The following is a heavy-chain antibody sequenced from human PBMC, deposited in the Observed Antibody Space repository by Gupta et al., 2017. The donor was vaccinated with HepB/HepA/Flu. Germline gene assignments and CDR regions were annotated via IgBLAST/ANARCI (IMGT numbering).Heavy chain of an antibody. J-gene: IGHJ4*02. CDR3: ARGLRVSVIDMVYFGS. V-gene: IGHV1-2*02. CDR1: GYIFTDYF. CDR2: INPNTGGT. D-gene: IGHD3-10*01. Sequence: QVNLVLSGAEVRKPGASVKVSCTASGYIFTDYFLHWVRQAPGQGLEWMGWINPNTGGTKYAQKFQGRVTMTRDTSISTAYMELSSLRSDDTAVYYCARGLRVSVIDMVYFGSWGQGTLVTVSS.